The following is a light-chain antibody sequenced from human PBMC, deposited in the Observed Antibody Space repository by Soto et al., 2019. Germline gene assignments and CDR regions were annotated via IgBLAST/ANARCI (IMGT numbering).Light chain of an antibody. J-gene: IGLJ2*01. CDR1: YSNIGSNF. Sequence: QSVLTQSSSVSAAAGQKDSISCSGSYSNIGSNFVSWYQHFPGSAPKLVIYDNSQRPSGIPDRFSGSKSGSSATLGITGLQTGDEADYYCGTWDSSLSVVVFGGGTKLTVL. CDR2: DNS. V-gene: IGLV1-51*01. CDR3: GTWDSSLSVVV.